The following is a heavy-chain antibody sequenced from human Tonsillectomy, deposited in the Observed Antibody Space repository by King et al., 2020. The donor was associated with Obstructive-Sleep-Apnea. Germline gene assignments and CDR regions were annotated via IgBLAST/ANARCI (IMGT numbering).Heavy chain of an antibody. V-gene: IGHV4-59*08. D-gene: IGHD6-19*01. J-gene: IGHJ4*02. CDR2: IYYSGST. CDR3: ARLLPDSSGWYFDY. CDR1: GGSISSYY. Sequence: VQLQESGPGLVKPSETLSLTCTVSGGSISSYYWSWIRQPPGKGLAWIGYIYYSGSTNYNPSLKSRVTISVDTSKNQFSLKLSSVTAAETAVYYCARLLPDSSGWYFDYWGQGTLVTVSS.